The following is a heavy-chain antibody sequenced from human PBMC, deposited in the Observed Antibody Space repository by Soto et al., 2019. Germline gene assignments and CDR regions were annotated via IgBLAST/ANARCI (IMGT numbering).Heavy chain of an antibody. CDR3: VGTHPGYSSGWYPFDY. V-gene: IGHV3-33*01. D-gene: IGHD6-19*01. J-gene: IGHJ4*02. CDR2: IWYDGSNK. Sequence: QVQLVESGGGVVQPGRSLRLSCAASGFTFSSYGMHWVRQAPGKGLEWVAVIWYDGSNKYYADSVKGRFTISRDNSKNTLYLQMNSLRAEDTAVYYCVGTHPGYSSGWYPFDYWGQGTLVTVSS. CDR1: GFTFSSYG.